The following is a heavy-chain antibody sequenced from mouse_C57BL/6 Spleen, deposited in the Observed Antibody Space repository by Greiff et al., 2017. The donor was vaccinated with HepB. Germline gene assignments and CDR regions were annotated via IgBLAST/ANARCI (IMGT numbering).Heavy chain of an antibody. J-gene: IGHJ4*01. Sequence: EVKLQESGGGLVQPGGSMKLSCVASGFTFSNYWMNWVRQSPEKGLEWVAQIRLKSDNYATHYAESVKGRFTISRDDSKSSVYLQMNNLRAEDTGIYYCTVNHYAMDYWGQGTSVTVSS. V-gene: IGHV6-3*01. CDR2: IRLKSDNYAT. CDR1: GFTFSNYW. CDR3: TVNHYAMDY.